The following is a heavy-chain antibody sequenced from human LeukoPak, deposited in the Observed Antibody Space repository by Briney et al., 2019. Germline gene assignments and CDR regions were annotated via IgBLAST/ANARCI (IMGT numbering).Heavy chain of an antibody. J-gene: IGHJ4*02. V-gene: IGHV4-39*01. CDR3: ARWSGITIFGDNY. D-gene: IGHD3-3*01. CDR2: IYYSGST. Sequence: NPSETLSLTCTVSGGSISSSSYYWGWIRQPPGKGLEWIGSIYYSGSTYYNPSLKSRVTISVDTSKNQFSLKLSSVTAADTAVYYCARWSGITIFGDNYWGQGTLVTVSS. CDR1: GGSISSSSYY.